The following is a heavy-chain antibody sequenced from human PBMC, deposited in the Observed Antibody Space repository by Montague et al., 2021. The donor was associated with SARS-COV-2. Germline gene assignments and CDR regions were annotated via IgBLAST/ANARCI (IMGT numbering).Heavy chain of an antibody. CDR1: GGSFGDDH. D-gene: IGHD3-22*01. Sequence: SETLSLTCGVYGGSFGDDHWSWIRQPPGKGLEWIGDIKQSGSTNXXPSLKSRVTISVDTSRNQFSLKLTSVTAADTAVYFCARGHLSVSMIVVVFTSASHYFDYWGQGALVTVSS. V-gene: IGHV4-34*01. CDR3: ARGHLSVSMIVVVFTSASHYFDY. J-gene: IGHJ4*02. CDR2: IKQSGST.